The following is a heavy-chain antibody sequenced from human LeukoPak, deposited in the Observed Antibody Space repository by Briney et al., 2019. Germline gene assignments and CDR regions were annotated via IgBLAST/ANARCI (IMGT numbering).Heavy chain of an antibody. J-gene: IGHJ4*02. CDR3: AKDSRAVARLNYFDY. CDR2: ISGSTGST. V-gene: IGHV3-23*01. CDR1: GFTFSSYG. Sequence: HPGGSLRLSCAASGFTFSSYGMSWVRQAPGKGLEWVSGISGSTGSTYYADSVKGRFTVSRDNSKNTVYLQMNSLRAEDTAVYYCAKDSRAVARLNYFDYWGQGTLVTVSS. D-gene: IGHD6-19*01.